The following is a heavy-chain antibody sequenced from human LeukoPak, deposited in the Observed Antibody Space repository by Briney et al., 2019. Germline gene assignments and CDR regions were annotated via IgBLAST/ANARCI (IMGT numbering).Heavy chain of an antibody. Sequence: GGSLRLSCAASGFPFSSYYMNWVRQAPGKGLEWVSSISSSSSYIYYADSVKGRFTISRDTAKNSLYLQMNSLRAEDTAVYYRARAYCSGGSCYPFDYWGQGTLVTVSS. J-gene: IGHJ4*02. CDR2: ISSSSSYI. CDR1: GFPFSSYY. D-gene: IGHD2-15*01. CDR3: ARAYCSGGSCYPFDY. V-gene: IGHV3-21*01.